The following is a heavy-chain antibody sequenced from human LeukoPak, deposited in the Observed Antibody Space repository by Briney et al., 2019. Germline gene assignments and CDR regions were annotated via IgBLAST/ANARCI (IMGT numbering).Heavy chain of an antibody. Sequence: GASVKLSCKASGGTFSSYAISWVRQAPGQGLEWMGGIIPIFGTANYAQKFQGRVTITADESTSTAYMELSSLRSEETAVYYCAREGPIAVAGSHHDAFDIWGQGTMVTVSS. J-gene: IGHJ3*02. CDR1: GGTFSSYA. CDR2: IIPIFGTA. D-gene: IGHD6-19*01. V-gene: IGHV1-69*13. CDR3: AREGPIAVAGSHHDAFDI.